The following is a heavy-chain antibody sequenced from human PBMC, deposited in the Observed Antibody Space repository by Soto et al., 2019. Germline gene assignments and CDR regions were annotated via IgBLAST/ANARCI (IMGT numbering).Heavy chain of an antibody. CDR1: NSGDFG. CDR2: IYYSGST. D-gene: IGHD2-21*01. Sequence: NSGDFGGSWIRQHPGKGLEWIGYIYYSGSTNYNPSLKSRVTISVDTSKNQFSLKLSSVTAADTAVDYCARVWRGVFDIWRQRTMVTVSS. J-gene: IGHJ3*02. CDR3: ARVWRGVFDI. V-gene: IGHV4-61*08.